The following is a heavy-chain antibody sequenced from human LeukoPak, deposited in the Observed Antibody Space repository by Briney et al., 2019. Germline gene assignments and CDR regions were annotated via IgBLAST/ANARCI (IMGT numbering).Heavy chain of an antibody. CDR3: ARDWYHAIDY. CDR1: GFSFSTTW. D-gene: IGHD2-2*01. V-gene: IGHV3-74*03. Sequence: PGGSLRLSCAASGFSFSTTWMPWVRQPPGQGLVWVARITSDGTIISYAESVKGRFTISRDNAKNTLYLQMNSLRVDDTAVYYCARDWYHAIDYWGQGTLVTVSS. CDR2: ITSDGTII. J-gene: IGHJ4*02.